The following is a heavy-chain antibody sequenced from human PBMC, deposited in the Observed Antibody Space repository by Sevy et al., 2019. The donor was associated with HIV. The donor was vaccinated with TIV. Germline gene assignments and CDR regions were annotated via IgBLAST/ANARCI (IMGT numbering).Heavy chain of an antibody. CDR3: TRAVRGWLLGVAFDI. CDR2: IRSKAYGGTT. V-gene: IGHV3-49*03. CDR1: GFTFGDYA. Sequence: GGSLRLSCTASGFTFGDYAMSWFRQAPGKGLEWVGFIRSKAYGGTTEYAASVKGRFTISRDDSKSIAYLQMNSLKTEDTAVYYCTRAVRGWLLGVAFDIWGQGTMVTVSS. J-gene: IGHJ3*02. D-gene: IGHD2-15*01.